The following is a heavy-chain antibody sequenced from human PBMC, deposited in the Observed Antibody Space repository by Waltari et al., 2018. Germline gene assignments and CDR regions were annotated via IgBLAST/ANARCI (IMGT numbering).Heavy chain of an antibody. D-gene: IGHD3-10*01. Sequence: QVQLQESGPGLVKPSETLSLTCTVSSGSISTDYWSWIRQPPGKGLEWIGYIHYSGSTDYNPSLKSRVTFSVDTSKNQFSLKLNSVTAADTAVYYCARRYYYGQVYFDLWGRGTLVTVSS. CDR1: SGSISTDY. J-gene: IGHJ2*01. V-gene: IGHV4-59*01. CDR2: IHYSGST. CDR3: ARRYYYGQVYFDL.